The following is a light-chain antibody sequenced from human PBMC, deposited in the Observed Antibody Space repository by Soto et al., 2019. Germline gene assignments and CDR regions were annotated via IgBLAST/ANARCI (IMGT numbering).Light chain of an antibody. CDR2: SAS. V-gene: IGKV1-6*01. J-gene: IGKJ4*01. CDR1: QGVRDD. Sequence: IPMTHSPSSLSASVGDRVTITCRASQGVRDDVGWYQQKPGKAPKLLIYSASTLQGGVPSRFSGSVSGTDFTLTISCLQPEDFATYYCLQESNYPLTFGGGTKVEIK. CDR3: LQESNYPLT.